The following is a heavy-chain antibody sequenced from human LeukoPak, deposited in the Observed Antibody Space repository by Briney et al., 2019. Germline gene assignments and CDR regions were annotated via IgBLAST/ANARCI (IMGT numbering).Heavy chain of an antibody. V-gene: IGHV3-23*01. CDR2: LSPSGGIT. J-gene: IGHJ4*02. CDR1: GFTFSTYA. Sequence: GGSLRLSCAASGFTFSTYAMSWVRQAPGKGLEWVSALSPSGGITYYEDSVKGRFTISRDNSKNTLYLQMNSLRAEDTAVYYCAKVQLGIGVDYWGQGTLVTVSS. D-gene: IGHD7-27*01. CDR3: AKVQLGIGVDY.